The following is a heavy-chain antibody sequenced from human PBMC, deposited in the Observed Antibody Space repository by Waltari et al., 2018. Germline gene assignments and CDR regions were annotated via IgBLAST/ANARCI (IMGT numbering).Heavy chain of an antibody. CDR1: GGSISSSNW. D-gene: IGHD6-19*01. Sequence: QVQLQESGPGLVKPSGTLSLTCAVPGGSISSSNWGSWVRQPPGKGLEWSGEISHSGSTHYHPSLKSRVTVSVDKSKNQFSVKLSSVTAADTAVYYCARGIAVAGHPSGAFDIWGQGTMVTVSS. CDR2: ISHSGST. J-gene: IGHJ3*02. V-gene: IGHV4-4*02. CDR3: ARGIAVAGHPSGAFDI.